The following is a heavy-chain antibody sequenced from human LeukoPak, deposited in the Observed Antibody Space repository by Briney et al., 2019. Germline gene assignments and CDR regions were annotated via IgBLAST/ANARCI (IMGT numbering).Heavy chain of an antibody. CDR2: IYYSGST. CDR3: ARVLLGWFDP. V-gene: IGHV4-59*01. Sequence: PSETLSLTRTVSGGSISSYYWSWIRQPPGKGLEWIGYIYYSGSTNYNPSLKSRVTISVDTSKNQFSPKLSSVTAADTAVYYCARVLLGWFDPWGQGTLVTVSS. J-gene: IGHJ5*02. D-gene: IGHD3-10*01. CDR1: GGSISSYY.